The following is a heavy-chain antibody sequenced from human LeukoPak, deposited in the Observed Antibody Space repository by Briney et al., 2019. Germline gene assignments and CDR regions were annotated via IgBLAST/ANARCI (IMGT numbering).Heavy chain of an antibody. CDR1: GYTFTCYY. D-gene: IGHD6-19*01. CDR3: ARAVAEAFDL. CDR2: INPNSGGT. J-gene: IGHJ3*01. V-gene: IGHV1-2*02. Sequence: GASVKVSCKASGYTFTCYYMHWGRQAPGQGLEWKGWINPNSGGTNYAQKFQGRVTMTRDTSISKAYMELSRLGSDDTAVYYCARAVAEAFDLWGQGTMVTVSS.